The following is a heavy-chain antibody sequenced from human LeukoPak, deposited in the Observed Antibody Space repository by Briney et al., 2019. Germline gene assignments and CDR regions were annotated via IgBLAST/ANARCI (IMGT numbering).Heavy chain of an antibody. CDR2: ISWNSGSI. CDR3: AKALLAALDY. V-gene: IGHV3-9*01. CDR1: GFTFDDYA. D-gene: IGHD6-13*01. Sequence: GGSLRLSCAASGFTFDDYAMHWVRQAPGKGLEWVSGISWNSGSIGYADSVKGRFTISRDNAKNSLYLQMNSLRAEDPALYYCAKALLAALDYWGQGTLVTVSS. J-gene: IGHJ4*02.